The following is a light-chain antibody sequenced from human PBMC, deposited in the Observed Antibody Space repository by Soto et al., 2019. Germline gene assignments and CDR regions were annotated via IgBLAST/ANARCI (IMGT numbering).Light chain of an antibody. V-gene: IGKV1-6*02. CDR2: AAA. CDR1: QGIGND. J-gene: IGKJ4*01. Sequence: AIQMAQSPSSLSASVGDRVTITCRASQGIGNDVGWFQQKPGKAPKLLIYAAAALHSEVPSRFSGSRSGTDFTLTISSLQPEDFATYYCLQDHNYPLTFGGGTKVEIK. CDR3: LQDHNYPLT.